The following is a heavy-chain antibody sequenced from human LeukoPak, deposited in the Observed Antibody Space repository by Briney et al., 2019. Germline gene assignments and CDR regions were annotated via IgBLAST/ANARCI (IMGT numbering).Heavy chain of an antibody. CDR1: GGSIISYY. CDR3: ARGTGPPLGYCSGGSCYGYYFDY. J-gene: IGHJ4*02. V-gene: IGHV4-59*01. CDR2: IYYSGST. Sequence: SETLSLTCTVSGGSIISYYWSWIRQPPGKGLEWMGYIYYSGSTNYNPSLKSRVTISVDTSKNQFSLKLSSVTAADTAVYYCARGTGPPLGYCSGGSCYGYYFDYWGQGTLVTVSS. D-gene: IGHD2-15*01.